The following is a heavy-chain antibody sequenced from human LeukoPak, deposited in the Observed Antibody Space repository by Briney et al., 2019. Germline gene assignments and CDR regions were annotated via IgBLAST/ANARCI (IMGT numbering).Heavy chain of an antibody. CDR3: TRSYGSGSYYSYYYGMDV. V-gene: IGHV3-9*01. D-gene: IGHD3-10*01. CDR2: ISWNSGSI. Sequence: GGSLRLSCAASGFTFDDYAMHWVRQAPGKGLEWVSGISWNSGSIGYADSVKGRFTISRDNAKNSLYLQMNSLRAEDTAVYYCTRSYGSGSYYSYYYGMDVWGQGTTVTVSS. CDR1: GFTFDDYA. J-gene: IGHJ6*02.